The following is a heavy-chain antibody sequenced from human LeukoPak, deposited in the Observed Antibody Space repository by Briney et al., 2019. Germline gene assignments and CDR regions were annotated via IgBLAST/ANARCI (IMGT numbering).Heavy chain of an antibody. CDR1: GGSFSGYY. CDR3: ARTSITMVRGVINNYYYYYMDV. CDR2: INHGGST. Sequence: SETLSLTCAVYGGSFSGYYWSWIRQPPGKGLEWIGEINHGGSTNYNPSLKSRVTISVDTSKNQFSLKLSSVTAADTAVYYCARTSITMVRGVINNYYYYYMDVWGKGTTVTISS. D-gene: IGHD3-10*01. J-gene: IGHJ6*03. V-gene: IGHV4-34*01.